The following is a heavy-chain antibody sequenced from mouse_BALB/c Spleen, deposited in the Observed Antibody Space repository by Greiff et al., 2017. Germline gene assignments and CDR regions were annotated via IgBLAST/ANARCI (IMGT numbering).Heavy chain of an antibody. CDR3: ARADYYGSSDY. Sequence: DVKLVESGGGLVKPGGSLKLSCAASGFTFSDYYMYWVRQTPEKRLEWVATISDGGSYTYYPDSVKGRFTISRDNAKNNLYLQMSSLKSEDTAMYYCARADYYGSSDYWGQGTTLTVSS. CDR1: GFTFSDYY. CDR2: ISDGGSYT. D-gene: IGHD1-1*01. J-gene: IGHJ2*01. V-gene: IGHV5-4*02.